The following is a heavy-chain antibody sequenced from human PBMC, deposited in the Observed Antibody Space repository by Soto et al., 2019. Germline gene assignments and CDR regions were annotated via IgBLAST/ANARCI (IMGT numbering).Heavy chain of an antibody. CDR3: ARGLGYCSGGSCYSGILRGSSSGYGRAWFDP. J-gene: IGHJ5*02. CDR2: INHSGST. Sequence: SETLSLTCAVYGGSFSGYYWSWIRQPPGKGLEWIGEINHSGSTNYNPSLKSRVTISVDTSKNQFSLKLSSVTAADTAVYYCARGLGYCSGGSCYSGILRGSSSGYGRAWFDPWGQGTLVTVS. CDR1: GGSFSGYY. D-gene: IGHD2-15*01. V-gene: IGHV4-34*01.